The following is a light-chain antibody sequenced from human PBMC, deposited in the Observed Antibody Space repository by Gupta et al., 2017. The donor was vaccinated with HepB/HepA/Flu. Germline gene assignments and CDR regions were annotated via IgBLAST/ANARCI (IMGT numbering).Light chain of an antibody. CDR1: QSVGSSN. J-gene: IGKJ2*01. Sequence: EIVLTQSPGTLSVSPGERVTLSCRASQSVGSSNLAWYQQKPGQAPSLLIYGASRRATGIPDRFSGSGSGTDVTLTISRLEPEDFAVYYCQQYGSSPPATFGQGTKLEIK. CDR3: QQYGSSPPAT. V-gene: IGKV3-20*01. CDR2: GAS.